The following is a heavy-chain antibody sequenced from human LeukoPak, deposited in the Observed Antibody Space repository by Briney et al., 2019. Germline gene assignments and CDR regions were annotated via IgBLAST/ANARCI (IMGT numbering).Heavy chain of an antibody. CDR1: GYTFTGYY. CDR2: INPNSGGT. CDR3: ERGRDYAY. J-gene: IGHJ4*02. Sequence: ASVKVSCKTSGYTFTGYYLHWVRQAPGQGLEWMACINPNSGGTNYAQKFQGRVTMTRDTSISTAYIELSSLRSDDTAVYYCERGRDYAYWGQGTLVTVSS. V-gene: IGHV1-2*02.